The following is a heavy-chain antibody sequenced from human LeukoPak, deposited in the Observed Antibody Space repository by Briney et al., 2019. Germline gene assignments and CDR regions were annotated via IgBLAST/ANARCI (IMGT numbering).Heavy chain of an antibody. CDR1: GYTFTSYD. V-gene: IGHV1-8*01. D-gene: IGHD3-22*01. CDR3: ARGGKFYYDSSGYSWGFDY. Sequence: ASVKVSCKASGYTFTSYDINWVRQATGQGIEWMGWMNPNSGNTGYAQKFQGRVTMTRNTSISTAYMELSSLRSEDTAVYYCARGGKFYYDSSGYSWGFDYWGQGTLVTVSS. J-gene: IGHJ4*02. CDR2: MNPNSGNT.